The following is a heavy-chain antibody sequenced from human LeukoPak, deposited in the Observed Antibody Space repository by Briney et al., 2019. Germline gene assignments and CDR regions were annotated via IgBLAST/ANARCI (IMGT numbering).Heavy chain of an antibody. V-gene: IGHV3-48*01. CDR2: ISSRGDTI. CDR3: ARSPSSFGP. CDR1: AFTFGDYT. Sequence: PGQSLRLSCTASAFTFGDYTMSWVRQAPGKGLEWVSSISSRGDTIDYADSVKGRFTISRDNAKNSLYLQMNSLRAEDTAVYYCARSPSSFGPWGQGALVTVSS. D-gene: IGHD3-16*02. J-gene: IGHJ5*02.